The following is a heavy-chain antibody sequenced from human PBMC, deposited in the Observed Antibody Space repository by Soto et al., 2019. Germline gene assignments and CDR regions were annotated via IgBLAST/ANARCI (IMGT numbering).Heavy chain of an antibody. Sequence: SETLSLTCTVSGDSVSSSYYYWGWIRQPPGKGLEWIGSIFYSGSTYYNPSLKSRVTISVDTSKNQFSLKLSSVTAADTAVYYCARRGSSRQIYHYGMNVWGQGTTVTVSS. J-gene: IGHJ6*02. CDR3: ARRGSSRQIYHYGMNV. CDR2: IFYSGST. V-gene: IGHV4-39*01. D-gene: IGHD6-13*01. CDR1: GDSVSSSYYY.